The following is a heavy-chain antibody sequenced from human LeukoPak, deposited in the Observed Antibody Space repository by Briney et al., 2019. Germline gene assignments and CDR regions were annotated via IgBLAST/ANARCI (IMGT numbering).Heavy chain of an antibody. CDR3: ARPKPLDPFDF. V-gene: IGHV4-59*01. J-gene: IGHJ3*01. Sequence: SETLSLTCTVSGGSISSYYWSWIRQPPGKGLEWIGYIYYSGNTYYNPSLKSRVTISVDTSKNQFSLKVNSVTAADTAVYYCARPKPLDPFDFWGQGTLVTVSS. CDR2: IYYSGNT. CDR1: GGSISSYY.